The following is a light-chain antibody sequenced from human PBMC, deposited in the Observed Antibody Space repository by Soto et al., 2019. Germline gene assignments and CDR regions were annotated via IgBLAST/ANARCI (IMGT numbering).Light chain of an antibody. CDR1: QSISTW. J-gene: IGKJ2*01. CDR2: TAS. Sequence: DIQMTQFPSTLSASIGDRGTITCRASQSISTWLAWYQQKAGKAPKLLIYTASSLETGVPSRFSGSGSGTEFTLTISSLQPDDFATYYCQHYNRYSPYTFGQGTRLEIK. V-gene: IGKV1-5*03. CDR3: QHYNRYSPYT.